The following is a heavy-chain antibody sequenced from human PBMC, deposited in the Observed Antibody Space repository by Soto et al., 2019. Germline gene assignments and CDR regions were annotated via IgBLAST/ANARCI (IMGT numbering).Heavy chain of an antibody. CDR3: ARGVNKYYYDSSGYYPV. CDR2: ISSSGSTI. CDR1: GFTFSSYE. J-gene: IGHJ4*02. Sequence: ESGGGLVQPGGSLRLSCAASGFTFSSYEMNWVRQAPGKGLEWVSYISSSGSTIYYADSVKGRFTISRDNAKNSLYLQMNSLRAEDTAVYYCARGVNKYYYDSSGYYPVWGQGTLVTVSS. D-gene: IGHD3-22*01. V-gene: IGHV3-48*03.